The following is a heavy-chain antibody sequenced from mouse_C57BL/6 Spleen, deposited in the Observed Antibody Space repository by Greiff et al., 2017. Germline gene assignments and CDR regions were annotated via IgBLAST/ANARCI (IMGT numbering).Heavy chain of an antibody. J-gene: IGHJ2*01. CDR3: ARRGDYVITRYFDY. D-gene: IGHD2-4*01. CDR2: IDPSDSYT. Sequence: QVQLQQPGAELVMPGASVKLSCKASGYTFTSYWMHWVKQRPGQGLEWIGEIDPSDSYTNYNQKFKGKYTLTVDQSSSTAYMQLSSLTSEDSAVYYCARRGDYVITRYFDYWGQGTTLTVSS. CDR1: GYTFTSYW. V-gene: IGHV1-69*01.